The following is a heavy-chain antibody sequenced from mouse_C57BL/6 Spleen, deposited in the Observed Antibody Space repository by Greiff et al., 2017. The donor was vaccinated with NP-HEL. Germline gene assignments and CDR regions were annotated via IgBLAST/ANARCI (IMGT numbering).Heavy chain of an antibody. Sequence: VQLQQSGAELVKPGASVKMSCKASGYTFTSYWITWVKQRPGQGLEWIGDIYPGSGSTNYNEKFKSKATLTVDTSSSTAYMQLSSLTSEDSAVYYCARSGIYYGYDGAMDYWGQGTSVTVSS. CDR1: GYTFTSYW. J-gene: IGHJ4*01. D-gene: IGHD2-2*01. V-gene: IGHV1-55*01. CDR2: IYPGSGST. CDR3: ARSGIYYGYDGAMDY.